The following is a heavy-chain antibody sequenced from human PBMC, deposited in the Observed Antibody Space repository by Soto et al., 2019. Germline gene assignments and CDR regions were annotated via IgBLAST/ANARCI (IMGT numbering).Heavy chain of an antibody. CDR1: GFTFSSYA. D-gene: IGHD2-15*01. Sequence: QVQLVESGGGVVQPGRSLRLSCAASGFTFSSYAMHWVRQAPGKGLEWVAVISYDGSNKYYADSVKGRFTISRDNSKNTLSLQMNSLTAEDTAVYFCAKRRGAGGHFDYWGQGALVTVSS. CDR3: AKRRGAGGHFDY. CDR2: ISYDGSNK. V-gene: IGHV3-30-3*01. J-gene: IGHJ4*02.